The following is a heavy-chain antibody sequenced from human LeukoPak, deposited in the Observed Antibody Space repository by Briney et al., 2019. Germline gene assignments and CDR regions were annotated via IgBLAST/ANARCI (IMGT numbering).Heavy chain of an antibody. V-gene: IGHV4-30-2*01. J-gene: IGHJ3*02. CDR2: IYHSGST. CDR3: ARETSDYGDVDAFDI. Sequence: SETLSLTCAVSGGSISSGGYSWRWIRQPPGKGLEWIGYIYHSGSTYYNPSLKSRVTISVDRSKNQFSLKLSSVTAADTAVYYCARETSDYGDVDAFDIWGQGTMVTVSS. CDR1: GGSISSGGYS. D-gene: IGHD4-17*01.